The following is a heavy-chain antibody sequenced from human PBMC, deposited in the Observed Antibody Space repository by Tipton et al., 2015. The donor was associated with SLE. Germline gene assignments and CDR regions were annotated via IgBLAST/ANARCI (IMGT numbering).Heavy chain of an antibody. CDR3: AKARRQWLAPIDY. J-gene: IGHJ4*02. V-gene: IGHV3-23*01. CDR2: ISGSGGST. D-gene: IGHD6-19*01. Sequence: SLRLSCAASGFTFSSYWMSWVRQAPGKGLEWVSAISGSGGSTYYADSVKGRFTISRDNSKNTLYLQMNSLRAEDTAVYYCAKARRQWLAPIDYWGQGTLVTVSS. CDR1: GFTFSSYW.